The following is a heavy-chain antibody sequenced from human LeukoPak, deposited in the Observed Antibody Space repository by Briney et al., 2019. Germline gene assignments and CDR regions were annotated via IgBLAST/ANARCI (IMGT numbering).Heavy chain of an antibody. D-gene: IGHD1-7*01. CDR2: INHSGST. J-gene: IGHJ4*02. Sequence: SETLSLTCAVYGGSFSGYYWGWIRQPPGKGLEWIGEINHSGSTNYNPSLKSRVTISVDTSKNQFSLKLSSVTAADTAVYYCARVTVTGTTGGGFGYWGQGTLVTVSS. V-gene: IGHV4-34*01. CDR3: ARVTVTGTTGGGFGY. CDR1: GGSFSGYY.